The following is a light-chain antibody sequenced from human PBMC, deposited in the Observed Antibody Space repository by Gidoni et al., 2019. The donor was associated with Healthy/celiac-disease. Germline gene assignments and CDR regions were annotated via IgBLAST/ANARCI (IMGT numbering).Light chain of an antibody. Sequence: QLVLTQSPSASSSLGASGKLTCTLSSGHRSYAIAWPQQQPEKGPRYWMKLNSDGSHSKGDGIPDRFSGSSSGAERYLTISSLQSEDEADYYCQTWGTGIAVFGGGTQLTVL. V-gene: IGLV4-69*01. CDR1: SGHRSYA. J-gene: IGLJ7*01. CDR2: LNSDGSH. CDR3: QTWGTGIAV.